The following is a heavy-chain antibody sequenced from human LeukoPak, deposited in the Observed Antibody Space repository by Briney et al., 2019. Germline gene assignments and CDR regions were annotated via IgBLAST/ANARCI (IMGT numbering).Heavy chain of an antibody. J-gene: IGHJ6*02. Sequence: PSETLSLTCTVSGGSISSSSYYWGWIRQPPGKGLEWIGSIYYSGSTYYNPSLKSRVTISVDTSKNQFSLKLSSVTAADTAVYYCARDSSIVVVTALNYYGMDVWGQGTTVTVSS. V-gene: IGHV4-39*07. CDR2: IYYSGST. CDR1: GGSISSSSYY. CDR3: ARDSSIVVVTALNYYGMDV. D-gene: IGHD2-21*02.